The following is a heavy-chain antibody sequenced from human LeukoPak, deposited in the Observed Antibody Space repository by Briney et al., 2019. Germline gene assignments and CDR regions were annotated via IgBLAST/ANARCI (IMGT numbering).Heavy chain of an antibody. CDR2: INKDGGDA. D-gene: IGHD1-14*01. Sequence: PGGSLRLSCVASGFTFSNYWMHWVRHAPGKGLVWVSRINKDGGDASYADSVKGRLTISRDNAKNTLYLQTNSLRGDDTAVYYCARELSVDRSQTDSFDVWGQGTMVIVSS. CDR1: GFTFSNYW. CDR3: ARELSVDRSQTDSFDV. J-gene: IGHJ3*01. V-gene: IGHV3-74*01.